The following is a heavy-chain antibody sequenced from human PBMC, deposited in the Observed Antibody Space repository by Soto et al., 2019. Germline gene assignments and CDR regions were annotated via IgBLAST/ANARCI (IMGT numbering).Heavy chain of an antibody. D-gene: IGHD5-12*01. CDR1: GGTFSSYA. J-gene: IGHJ4*02. Sequence: ASVKVSCKASGGTFSSYAISWVRKAPGQGLEWMGGIIPIFGTANYAQKFQGRVTITADKSTSTAYMELIRLRSEDTAVYYCAREMATAGPTDYWGQGTLVTVSS. CDR3: AREMATAGPTDY. CDR2: IIPIFGTA. V-gene: IGHV1-69*06.